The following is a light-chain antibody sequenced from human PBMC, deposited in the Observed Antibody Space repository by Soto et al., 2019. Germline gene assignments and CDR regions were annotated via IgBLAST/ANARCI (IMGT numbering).Light chain of an antibody. CDR2: DVS. Sequence: QSALTQPASVSGSPGQSITISCAGTSSDVGAYNYDSWYQQFSGKAPKLMIYDVSNRPSGVSNRFSGSKYDNTASLTISGLHAEDEADYYCSSHTTSTTIGVFGTGTKLTVL. CDR3: SSHTTSTTIGV. J-gene: IGLJ1*01. CDR1: SSDVGAYNY. V-gene: IGLV2-14*03.